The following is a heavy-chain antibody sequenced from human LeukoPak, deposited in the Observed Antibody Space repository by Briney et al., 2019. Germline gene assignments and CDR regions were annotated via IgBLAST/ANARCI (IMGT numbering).Heavy chain of an antibody. CDR3: ASGIVGATAFDY. Sequence: NPSETLSLTCTVSGGSISSYYWSWIRQPPGKGLEWIGYIYYNGSTNYNPSLKSRVTISVDTSKNQFSLKLSSVTAADTAVYYCASGIVGATAFDYWGQGTLVTVSS. D-gene: IGHD1-26*01. CDR1: GGSISSYY. CDR2: IYYNGST. J-gene: IGHJ4*02. V-gene: IGHV4-59*01.